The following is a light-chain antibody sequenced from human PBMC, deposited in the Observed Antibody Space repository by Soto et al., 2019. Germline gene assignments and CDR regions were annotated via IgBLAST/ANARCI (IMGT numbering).Light chain of an antibody. CDR3: QQYHSNPIT. Sequence: DIVMTQSPDSLAVSLGERATINCKSSQSVLSSSDSKNYLAWHQQKPGQPPKLLIYWASTRESGVPERFSGSGSGTDFALTISSLQAEDVAVYYCQQYHSNPITFGQGTRLEIK. CDR1: QSVLSSSDSKNY. V-gene: IGKV4-1*01. CDR2: WAS. J-gene: IGKJ5*01.